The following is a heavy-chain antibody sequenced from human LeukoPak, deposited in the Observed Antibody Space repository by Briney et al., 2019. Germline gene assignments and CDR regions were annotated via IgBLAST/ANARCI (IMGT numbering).Heavy chain of an antibody. Sequence: GGSLRLSCAASGFTFDDYAMHWVRQAPGKGLEWVSGISWNSGSIGYADSVKGRFTISRDNAKNSLYLQMNSLRAEDTALYYCAYEDGSSGYFGYWGQGTLVTVSS. CDR3: AYEDGSSGYFGY. CDR2: ISWNSGSI. D-gene: IGHD3-22*01. J-gene: IGHJ4*02. CDR1: GFTFDDYA. V-gene: IGHV3-9*01.